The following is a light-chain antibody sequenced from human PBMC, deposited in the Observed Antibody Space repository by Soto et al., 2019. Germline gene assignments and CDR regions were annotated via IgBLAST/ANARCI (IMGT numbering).Light chain of an antibody. J-gene: IGKJ1*01. Sequence: EIVLTQSPGTLSLSPGERATLSCRASQSISSNYLAWYQQKPGQAPRLLIYGASSRATDIPDRFSGSGYGTDFTLNLNILQHEDVAVYYCQQDGSSRWTFGQGTKVEIK. CDR3: QQDGSSRWT. V-gene: IGKV3-20*01. CDR2: GAS. CDR1: QSISSNY.